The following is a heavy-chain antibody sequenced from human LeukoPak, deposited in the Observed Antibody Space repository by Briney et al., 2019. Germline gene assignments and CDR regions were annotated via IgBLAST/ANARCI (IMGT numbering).Heavy chain of an antibody. CDR3: ARDSSGRAVAGNFDY. V-gene: IGHV1-18*01. J-gene: IGHJ4*02. CDR2: TSAHNGNT. Sequence: GASVKVSCKASGYTFTSYGISWVRQAPGQGLEWMGWTSAHNGNTNYAQKLQGRVTMTTDTSTSTAYMELRSLRSDDTAVYYCARDSSGRAVAGNFDYWGQGTLVTVSS. CDR1: GYTFTSYG. D-gene: IGHD6-19*01.